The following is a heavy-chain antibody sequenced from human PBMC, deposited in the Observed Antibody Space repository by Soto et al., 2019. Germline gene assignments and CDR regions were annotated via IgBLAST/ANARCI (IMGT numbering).Heavy chain of an antibody. CDR1: GYTFTSHG. V-gene: IGHV1-18*04. J-gene: IGHJ5*02. CDR2: NSAYNGDT. Sequence: QVQLVQSGAEVKKPGASVKVSCKASGYTFTSHGINWVRQAPGQGLELMGWNSAYNGDTKYEQKFQGRVTMTTDASSSTAYMELKSLSSDDTAVYFCARDPSNTSGNRIWFDPWGQGTQVTVSS. D-gene: IGHD6-19*01. CDR3: ARDPSNTSGNRIWFDP.